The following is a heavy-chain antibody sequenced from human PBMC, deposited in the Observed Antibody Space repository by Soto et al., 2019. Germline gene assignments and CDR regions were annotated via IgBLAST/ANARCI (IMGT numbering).Heavy chain of an antibody. J-gene: IGHJ3*02. D-gene: IGHD3-10*01. CDR2: IYYSGST. CDR3: ARGPSVVRGVARAFEI. CDR1: GGSISSYY. Sequence: SETLSLTCTVSGGSISSYYWSWIRQPPGKGLEWIGFIYYSGSTNYNPSLKTRVTISLDTSKNQFSLRLSSVTAADTAVYYCARGPSVVRGVARAFEIWGQGSMVTGSS. V-gene: IGHV4-59*01.